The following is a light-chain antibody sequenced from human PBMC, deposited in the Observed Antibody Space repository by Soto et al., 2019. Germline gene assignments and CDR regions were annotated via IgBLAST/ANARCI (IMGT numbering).Light chain of an antibody. Sequence: SYELTQPPSVSVSPGQTARITCSGDVLPKQFVYWYQQKSGQAPVLEIYKDSDRPSGIPERFSGSTSGTTVTLTISAVQAEDEADYYCQSADSSDSFRVVFGGGTQLTVL. J-gene: IGLJ2*01. V-gene: IGLV3-25*03. CDR3: QSADSSDSFRVV. CDR1: VLPKQF. CDR2: KDS.